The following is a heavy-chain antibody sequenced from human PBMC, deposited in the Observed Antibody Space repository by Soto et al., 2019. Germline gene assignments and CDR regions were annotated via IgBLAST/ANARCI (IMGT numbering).Heavy chain of an antibody. CDR1: GFTFSNAW. D-gene: IGHD6-13*01. V-gene: IGHV3-15*01. CDR2: IKSKTDGGTT. J-gene: IGHJ6*02. Sequence: PGGSLRLSCAASGFTFSNAWMSWVRQAPGKGLEWVGRIKSKTDGGTTDYAAPVKGRFTISRDDSKNTLYLQMNSLKTEDTAVYYCTTSPGYSYYGMDVWGQGTTVTVSS. CDR3: TTSPGYSYYGMDV.